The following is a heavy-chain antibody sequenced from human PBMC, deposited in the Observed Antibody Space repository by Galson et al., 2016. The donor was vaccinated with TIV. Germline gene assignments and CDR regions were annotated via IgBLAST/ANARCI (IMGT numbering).Heavy chain of an antibody. CDR1: GFTVSDNY. CDR3: ASPAGSDYYDTSGYHSH. D-gene: IGHD3-22*01. CDR2: IYDDGTT. V-gene: IGHV3-53*05. Sequence: SLRLSCAASGFTVSDNYMNWVRQAPGKGLEWVSIIYDDGTTFYANSVKGRFTLSRDNSKNTLCLQMNSLRPDDTGVYYCASPAGSDYYDTSGYHSHWGQGTLVTVSS. J-gene: IGHJ4*02.